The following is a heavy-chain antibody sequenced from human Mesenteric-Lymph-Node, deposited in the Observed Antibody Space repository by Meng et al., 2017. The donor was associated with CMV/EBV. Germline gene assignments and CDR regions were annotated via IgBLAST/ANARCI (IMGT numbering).Heavy chain of an antibody. D-gene: IGHD3-3*01. V-gene: IGHV3-74*01. CDR2: INSDGSNT. Sequence: GESLKISCAASGFTFTDSWIHWVRQAPGKGLVWVSRINSDGSNTNYADSVKGRFTISRDNAKNTLYLQMNSLRAEDTALYYCVFYDFWSDYHNYWGQGTLVTVSS. CDR1: GFTFTDSW. J-gene: IGHJ4*02. CDR3: VFYDFWSDYHNY.